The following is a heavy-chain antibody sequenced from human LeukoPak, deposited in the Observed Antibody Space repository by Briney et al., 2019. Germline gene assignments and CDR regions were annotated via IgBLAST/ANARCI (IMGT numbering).Heavy chain of an antibody. Sequence: PGGSLRLSCEGSGFTFRSYSLTWVRQAPGKGLEWISFITSTSNYIYYADSVKGRFTISRDNAKNSLYLQMNSLRAEDTAVYYCAIATIPPGQGPVAVAGEHLNWGQGTLVTVSS. CDR2: ITSTSNYI. V-gene: IGHV3-21*01. J-gene: IGHJ4*02. CDR3: AIATIPPGQGPVAVAGEHLN. D-gene: IGHD6-19*01. CDR1: GFTFRSYS.